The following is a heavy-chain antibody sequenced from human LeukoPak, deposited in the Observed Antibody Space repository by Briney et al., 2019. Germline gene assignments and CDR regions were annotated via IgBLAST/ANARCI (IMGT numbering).Heavy chain of an antibody. V-gene: IGHV4-59*08. CDR1: GGSISSYY. CDR2: IYYSGST. D-gene: IGHD6-13*01. CDR3: ARHVKQQLVIYYSDY. Sequence: PSETLSLTCTVSGGSISSYYWSWIRQPPGKGLEWIGYIYYSGSTNYNPSLRSRVTISVDTSKNQFSLKLSSVTAADTAVYYCARHVKQQLVIYYSDYWGQGTLVTVSS. J-gene: IGHJ4*02.